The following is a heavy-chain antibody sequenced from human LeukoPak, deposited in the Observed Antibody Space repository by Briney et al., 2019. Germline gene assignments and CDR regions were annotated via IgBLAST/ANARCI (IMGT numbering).Heavy chain of an antibody. CDR1: GGSISSTHW. Sequence: PSDTLSLTCAVSGGSISSTHWWSWVRQPPGKGLEWIGEIYHSGGTNYNPSLESRATISVNKSKNQFSLKLSSVTAADTAVYYCAKVTTVATGDKFDYWGQGTLVTVSS. D-gene: IGHD4-17*01. V-gene: IGHV4-4*02. J-gene: IGHJ4*02. CDR3: AKVTTVATGDKFDY. CDR2: IYHSGGT.